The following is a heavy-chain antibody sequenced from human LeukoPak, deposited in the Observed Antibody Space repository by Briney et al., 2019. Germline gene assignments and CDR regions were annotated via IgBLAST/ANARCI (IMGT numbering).Heavy chain of an antibody. Sequence: GASVKVSCKTSGYTFTSYGVTWVRQAPGQGLEWMGWIRPYNGDTNYPQKHQGRVTMTTDTSTTTAYMELRSLRSDDPAVYYGATAAQPAGYSSSWSTIAVTPKKGFDFWGQGTLVTVSS. CDR2: IRPYNGDT. J-gene: IGHJ4*02. CDR1: GYTFTSYG. V-gene: IGHV1-18*01. CDR3: ATAAQPAGYSSSWSTIAVTPKKGFDF. D-gene: IGHD6-13*01.